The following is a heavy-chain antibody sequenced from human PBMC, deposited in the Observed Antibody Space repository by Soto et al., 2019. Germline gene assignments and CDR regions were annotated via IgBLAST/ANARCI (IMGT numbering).Heavy chain of an antibody. V-gene: IGHV3-30*18. CDR2: ISYDGSNK. D-gene: IGHD3-3*01. Sequence: QVQLVESGGGVVQPGRSLRLSCAASGFTFSSYGMHWVRQAPGKGLEWVAVISYDGSNKYYADSVKGRFTISRDNSKNTLYLQMNSLRAEDTAVYYCAKGGVGRFLEWLWDYYGMDVWGQGTTVTVSS. CDR1: GFTFSSYG. CDR3: AKGGVGRFLEWLWDYYGMDV. J-gene: IGHJ6*02.